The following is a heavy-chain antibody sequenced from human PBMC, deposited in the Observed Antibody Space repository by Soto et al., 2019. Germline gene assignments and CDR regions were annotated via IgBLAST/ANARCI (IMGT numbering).Heavy chain of an antibody. CDR3: ARHDSGGSYYYYYYMDV. CDR1: DGSISSYY. J-gene: IGHJ6*03. CDR2: IYYSGST. D-gene: IGHD2-15*01. Sequence: QVQLQESGPGLVKPSETLSLTCTVSDGSISSYYWSWIRQPPGKGLEWIGYIYYSGSTNYNPSLKSRVTISVDTSKNQFSLKLSSVTAADTAVYYCARHDSGGSYYYYYYMDVWGKGTTVTVSS. V-gene: IGHV4-59*08.